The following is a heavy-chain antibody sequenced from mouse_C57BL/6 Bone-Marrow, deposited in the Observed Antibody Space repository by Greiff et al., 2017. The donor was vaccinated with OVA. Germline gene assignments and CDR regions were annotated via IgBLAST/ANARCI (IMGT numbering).Heavy chain of an antibody. CDR3: ARQEDGNYPLAY. D-gene: IGHD2-1*01. V-gene: IGHV5-6*01. CDR1: GFTFSSYG. Sequence: EVKVVESGGDLVKPGGSLKLSCAASGFTFSSYGMSWVRQTPDKRLEWVATISSGGSYTYYPDSVKGRFTISRDNAKNTLYLQMSSLKSEDTAMYYCARQEDGNYPLAYWGQGTLVTVSA. J-gene: IGHJ3*01. CDR2: ISSGGSYT.